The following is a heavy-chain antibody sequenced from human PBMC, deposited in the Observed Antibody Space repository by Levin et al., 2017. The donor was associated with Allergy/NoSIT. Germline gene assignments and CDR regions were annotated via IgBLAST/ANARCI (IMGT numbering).Heavy chain of an antibody. Sequence: GGSLRLSCAASGFTFSSYGMHWVRQAPGKGLEWVAVISYDGSNKYYADSVKGRFTISRDNSKNTLYLQMNSLRAEDTAVYYCAKDVCGGDCYDWYFDLWGRGTLVTVSS. CDR1: GFTFSSYG. D-gene: IGHD2-21*01. CDR2: ISYDGSNK. V-gene: IGHV3-30*18. CDR3: AKDVCGGDCYDWYFDL. J-gene: IGHJ2*01.